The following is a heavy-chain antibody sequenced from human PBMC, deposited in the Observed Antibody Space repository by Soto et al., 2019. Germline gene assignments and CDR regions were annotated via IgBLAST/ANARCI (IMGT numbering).Heavy chain of an antibody. CDR1: GYTFTSYA. D-gene: IGHD3-10*01. V-gene: IGHV1-3*01. Sequence: QVQLVQSGAEVKKPGASVKVSCKASGYTFTSYAMHWVRQAPGQRLEWMGWINAGNGNTKYSQKFQGRVTITRDTSASTAYRELSSLRSEDTAVYYCASEIRYYGSGSYPPASDYWGQGTLVTVSS. CDR3: ASEIRYYGSGSYPPASDY. J-gene: IGHJ4*02. CDR2: INAGNGNT.